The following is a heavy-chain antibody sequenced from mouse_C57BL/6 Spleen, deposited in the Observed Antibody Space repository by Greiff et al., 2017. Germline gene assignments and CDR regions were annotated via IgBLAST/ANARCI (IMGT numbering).Heavy chain of an antibody. CDR2: IDPSDSYT. CDR1: GYTFTSYW. CDR3: ASATTVVAHWYFDV. D-gene: IGHD1-1*01. J-gene: IGHJ1*03. Sequence: QVQLKQPGAELVMPGASVKLSCKASGYTFTSYWMHWVKQRPGQGLEWIGEIDPSDSYTNYNQKFKGKSTLTVDKSSSTAYMQLSSLTSEDSAVYYCASATTVVAHWYFDVWGTGTTVTVSS. V-gene: IGHV1-69*01.